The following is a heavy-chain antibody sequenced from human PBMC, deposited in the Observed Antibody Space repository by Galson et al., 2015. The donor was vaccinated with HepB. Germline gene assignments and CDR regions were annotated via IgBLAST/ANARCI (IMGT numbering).Heavy chain of an antibody. CDR2: IWYDGSNK. J-gene: IGHJ6*02. CDR1: GFTFSSYG. V-gene: IGHV3-33*08. D-gene: IGHD3-10*01. Sequence: SLRLSCAASGFTFSSYGMHWVRQAPGKGLEWVAVIWYDGSNKYYADSVKGRFTISRDNSKNTLYLQMNSLRAEDTAVYYCARDFVPMVPGSGMDVWGQGTTVTVSS. CDR3: ARDFVPMVPGSGMDV.